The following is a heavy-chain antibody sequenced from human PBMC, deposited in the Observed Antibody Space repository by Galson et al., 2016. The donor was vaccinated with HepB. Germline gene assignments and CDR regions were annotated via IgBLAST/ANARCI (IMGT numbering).Heavy chain of an antibody. V-gene: IGHV3-30*03. CDR3: VSGIVGTANRDY. CDR2: ISYDEARK. J-gene: IGHJ4*02. CDR1: GFNFSQSG. D-gene: IGHD1-26*01. Sequence: SGFNFSQSGMHWVRQAPGKGLEWVAAISYDEARKEYAGSVKARFTISRDNSKNTVHLQMSSLRPEDTAVYYCVSGIVGTANRDYWGQGTLVT.